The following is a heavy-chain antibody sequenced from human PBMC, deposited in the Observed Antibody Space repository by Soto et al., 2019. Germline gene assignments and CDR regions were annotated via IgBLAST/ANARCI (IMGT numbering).Heavy chain of an antibody. D-gene: IGHD2-2*01. CDR1: GGSISSGGYY. CDR3: ARELENCSSTSCYRDAFDI. CDR2: IYYSGST. V-gene: IGHV4-31*03. J-gene: IGHJ3*02. Sequence: SETLSLTCTVSGGSISSGGYYWSWIRQHPGKGLEWIGYIYYSGSTYYNPSLKSRVTISVDTSKNQFSLKLSSVTAADSAVYYCARELENCSSTSCYRDAFDIWGQGTMVTVSS.